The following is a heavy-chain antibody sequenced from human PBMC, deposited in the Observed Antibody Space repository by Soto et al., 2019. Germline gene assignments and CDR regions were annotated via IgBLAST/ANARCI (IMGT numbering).Heavy chain of an antibody. CDR3: ARVRRGPSNYGNWFDP. CDR2: IYYSGST. V-gene: IGHV4-31*03. J-gene: IGHJ5*02. CDR1: GSSISSGGYY. Sequence: SETLSLTCTISGSSISSGGYYWSWIRQHPGKGLEWIGYIYYSGSTYYNPSLKSRVTISVDTSKNQFSLKLSSVTAADTAVYYCARVRRGPSNYGNWFDPWGQGTLVTVSS. D-gene: IGHD4-4*01.